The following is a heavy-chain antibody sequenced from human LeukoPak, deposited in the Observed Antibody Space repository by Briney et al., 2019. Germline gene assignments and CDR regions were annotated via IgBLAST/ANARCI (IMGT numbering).Heavy chain of an antibody. D-gene: IGHD6-13*01. Sequence: GGSLRLSCAASGFTFYDYAMHWVRQAPGKGLEGVSGISWNSASIGYADSVKGRFTISRDNATNSLYLQMNSLRAEDTALYYCAKDGEYSSGWYQYGGMDVWGQGTTVTVSS. CDR3: AKDGEYSSGWYQYGGMDV. CDR2: ISWNSASI. J-gene: IGHJ6*02. CDR1: GFTFYDYA. V-gene: IGHV3-9*01.